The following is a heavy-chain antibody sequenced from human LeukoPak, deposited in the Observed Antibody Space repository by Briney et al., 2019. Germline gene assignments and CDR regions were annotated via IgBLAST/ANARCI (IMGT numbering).Heavy chain of an antibody. Sequence: GGSLRLSCAASGFTFSDYYMSWIRQAPGKGLEWVSYIGGRGRTIYYADSVKGRFTISRDNAKNSQYLQMDSLGAEDTAVYYGARDLKVAQDAFDIWGQGTMVTVSS. CDR3: ARDLKVAQDAFDI. CDR2: IGGRGRTI. J-gene: IGHJ3*02. CDR1: GFTFSDYY. D-gene: IGHD2-15*01. V-gene: IGHV3-11*01.